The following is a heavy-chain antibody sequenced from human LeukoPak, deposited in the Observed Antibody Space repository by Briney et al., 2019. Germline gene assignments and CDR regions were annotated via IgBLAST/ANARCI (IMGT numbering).Heavy chain of an antibody. CDR1: GYSISSGYY. CDR2: IYHSGST. J-gene: IGHJ6*03. D-gene: IGHD6-19*01. V-gene: IGHV4-38-2*02. Sequence: PSETLSLTCTVSGYSISSGYYWGWIRQPPGKGLQWIGSIYHSGSTYYNPSLKSRVAISVDTSKNQFSLKLSSVTAADTAVYYCAGSGWKNYYYYMDVWGKGTTVTVSS. CDR3: AGSGWKNYYYYMDV.